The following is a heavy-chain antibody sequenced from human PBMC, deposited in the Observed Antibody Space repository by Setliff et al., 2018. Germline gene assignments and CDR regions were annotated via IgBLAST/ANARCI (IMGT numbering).Heavy chain of an antibody. CDR3: ARGSTGIYDP. CDR1: GESFSNNY. Sequence: SETLSLTCSVYGESFSNNYWSWIRQTPGKGLEWIGESNHGGSTSYHPSLKSRPTMSVDTSKNQFSLKMTSVTAADTAIYYCARGSTGIYDPWGQGILVTVSS. V-gene: IGHV4-34*01. D-gene: IGHD1-1*01. J-gene: IGHJ5*02. CDR2: SNHGGST.